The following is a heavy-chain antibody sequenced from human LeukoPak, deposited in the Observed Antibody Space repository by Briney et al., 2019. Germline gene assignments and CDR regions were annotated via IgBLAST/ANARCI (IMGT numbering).Heavy chain of an antibody. D-gene: IGHD3-22*01. CDR3: AKVDDSSGYYAKTFDY. V-gene: IGHV3-53*01. J-gene: IGHJ4*02. CDR2: IYSDNT. CDR1: GFTVSSNS. Sequence: GGSLRLSCTVSGFTVSSNSMSWVRQAPGKGLEWVSFIYSDNTHYPDSVKGRFTISRDNSKNTLYLQMNSLRAEDTAVYYCAKVDDSSGYYAKTFDYWGQGTLVTVSS.